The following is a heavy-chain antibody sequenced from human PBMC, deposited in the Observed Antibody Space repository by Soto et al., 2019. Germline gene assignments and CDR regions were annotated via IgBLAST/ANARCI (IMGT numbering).Heavy chain of an antibody. CDR1: GFTFSSYS. J-gene: IGHJ6*02. CDR2: ISSSSSYI. D-gene: IGHD3-3*02. CDR3: AKGSISRGSGYYYYCMDV. Sequence: GGSLRLSCAASGFTFSSYSMNWVRQAPGKGLEWVSSISSSSSYIYYADSVKGRFTISRDNSKNTLYLQMNSLRAEDTAVYYCAKGSISRGSGYYYYCMDVWGQGTMVTVSS. V-gene: IGHV3-21*01.